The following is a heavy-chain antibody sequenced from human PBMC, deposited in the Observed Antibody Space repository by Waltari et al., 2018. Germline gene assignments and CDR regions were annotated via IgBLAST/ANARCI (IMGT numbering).Heavy chain of an antibody. Sequence: QVQLQESGPGLVKPSETLSLTCTVSAYYITSGYYWGWIRQPPGKGLEWIGSGYHSGSTYYNPSLKSRVTISIDTSKNQFSLKLRSVTAADTAVYYCVGATMELFYYYYYMDVWGKGTTVTISS. CDR3: VGATMELFYYYYYMDV. D-gene: IGHD5-12*01. CDR1: AYYITSGYY. V-gene: IGHV4-38-2*02. CDR2: GYHSGST. J-gene: IGHJ6*03.